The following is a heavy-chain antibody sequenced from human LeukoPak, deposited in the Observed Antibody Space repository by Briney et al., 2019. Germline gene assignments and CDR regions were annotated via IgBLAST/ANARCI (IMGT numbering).Heavy chain of an antibody. CDR2: IRPSGDII. D-gene: IGHD3-10*01. V-gene: IGHV3-48*01. CDR3: LKESRGGAIFDY. CDR1: GFTFSSYS. Sequence: GGSLRLSCGASGFTFSSYSMNWVRQAPGKGLGWISYIRPSGDIIYYADSVKGRFTISRDNSKDTLYLQMDSLRVEDTAVYYCLKESRGGAIFDYWGQGTLVIVSS. J-gene: IGHJ4*02.